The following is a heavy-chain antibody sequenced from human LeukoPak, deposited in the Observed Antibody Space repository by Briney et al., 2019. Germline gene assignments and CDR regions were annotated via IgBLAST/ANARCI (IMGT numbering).Heavy chain of an antibody. CDR3: ARFSGSHFDY. CDR2: ISYDGSNK. CDR1: GFTFNSYG. J-gene: IGHJ4*02. D-gene: IGHD1-26*01. V-gene: IGHV3-30*03. Sequence: GGSLRLSCAAAGFTFNSYGIHWVRQAPGKCLEWVAVISYDGSNKYYADSVKGRFTISRDNSKNTLYLQMNSLRAEDTAVYYCARFSGSHFDYWGQGTLVTVSS.